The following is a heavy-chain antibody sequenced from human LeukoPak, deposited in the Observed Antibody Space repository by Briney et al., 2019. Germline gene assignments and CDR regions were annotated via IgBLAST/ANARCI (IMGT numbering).Heavy chain of an antibody. J-gene: IGHJ4*02. V-gene: IGHV3-48*03. CDR2: ISSSGSTI. Sequence: GGSLRLSCAASGFTFSSYEMNWVRQAPGKGLEWVSYISSSGSTIYYADSMKGRFTISRDNAKNSLYLQMNSLRAEDTTVYYCARVAGYYDYVWGSYHFDYWGQGTLVTVSS. CDR1: GFTFSSYE. CDR3: ARVAGYYDYVWGSYHFDY. D-gene: IGHD3-16*01.